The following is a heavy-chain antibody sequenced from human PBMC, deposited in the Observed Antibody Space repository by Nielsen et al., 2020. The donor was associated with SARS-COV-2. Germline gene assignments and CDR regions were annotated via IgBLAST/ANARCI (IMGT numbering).Heavy chain of an antibody. CDR1: GYTFTSYY. CDR2: INPSGGST. D-gene: IGHD3-3*02. J-gene: IGHJ6*02. CDR3: AAALTLYYYYGMDV. V-gene: IGHV1-46*01. Sequence: ASVKVSCKASGYTFTSYYIHWVRQAPGQGLEWMGIINPSGGSTDYAQKFQGRVTMTRDTSTSTVYMELSSLRSEDTAVYYCAAALTLYYYYGMDVWGQGTTVTVSS.